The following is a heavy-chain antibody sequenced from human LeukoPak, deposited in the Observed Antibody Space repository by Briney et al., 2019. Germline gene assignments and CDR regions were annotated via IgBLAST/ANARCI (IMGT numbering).Heavy chain of an antibody. CDR3: AVVRPYSSSSPPDH. CDR2: INPNSSGT. CDR1: GYTFTGYY. V-gene: IGHV1-2*02. D-gene: IGHD6-6*01. J-gene: IGHJ4*02. Sequence: SVQVSCQASGYTFTGYYMHWLGQAPRQDLEYMGWINPNSSGTNYAQKFQGRVTMTRDTSISTVYMELSSLRSDDTAVYYCAVVRPYSSSSPPDHWGQGKLVTVSS.